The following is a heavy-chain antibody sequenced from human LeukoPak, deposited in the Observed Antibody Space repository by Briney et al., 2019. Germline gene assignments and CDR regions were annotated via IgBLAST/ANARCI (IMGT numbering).Heavy chain of an antibody. CDR3: ASSIVYCSSTSCYFN. CDR1: GYTFTGYY. V-gene: IGHV1-2*02. CDR2: INPNGGGT. Sequence: GASVKVSCKASGYTFTGYYMHWVRQAPGQGLEWMGWINPNGGGTNYAQKFQGRVTMTTDTSISTAYMELGGLRYDDTAVYYCASSIVYCSSTSCYFNWGQGTLVTVSS. D-gene: IGHD2-2*01. J-gene: IGHJ4*02.